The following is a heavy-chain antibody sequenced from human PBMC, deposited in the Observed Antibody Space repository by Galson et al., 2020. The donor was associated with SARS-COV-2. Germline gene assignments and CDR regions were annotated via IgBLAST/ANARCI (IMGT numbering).Heavy chain of an antibody. D-gene: IGHD3-9*01. CDR3: VRTYYDILSGHYPYWYFDL. Sequence: SETLSLTCTVSGAYISSSYWSWVRQPPGKGLEWIGYIYYTGTTNYNPSLKSRVTISVDASKNLFSLKLRSLTAADTAVYYCVRTYYDILSGHYPYWYFDLWGRGTLVTVSS. J-gene: IGHJ2*01. CDR1: GAYISSSY. CDR2: IYYTGTT. V-gene: IGHV4-59*13.